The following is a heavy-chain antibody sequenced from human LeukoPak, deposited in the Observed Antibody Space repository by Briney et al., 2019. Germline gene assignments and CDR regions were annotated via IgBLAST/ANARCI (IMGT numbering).Heavy chain of an antibody. CDR1: GFTFSSYG. V-gene: IGHV3-30*19. J-gene: IGHJ4*02. D-gene: IGHD6-13*01. CDR2: MSYNGDSE. CDR3: AKGVAAAGYYFDY. Sequence: PGGSLRLSCAASGFTFSSYGMHWVRQAPGRGLEWLTVMSYNGDSEDYADSVKGRFTISRDNSKKTLYLQMDSLRVEDTAVYYCAKGVAAAGYYFDYWGQGTLVTVSS.